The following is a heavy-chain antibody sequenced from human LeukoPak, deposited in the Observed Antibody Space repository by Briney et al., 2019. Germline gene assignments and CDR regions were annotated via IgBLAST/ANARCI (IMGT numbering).Heavy chain of an antibody. CDR1: GFTFSSYV. CDR3: AKVLRSGIGGCDF. J-gene: IGHJ3*01. V-gene: IGHV3-23*01. CDR2: ITGSGTST. D-gene: IGHD1-14*01. Sequence: GRSLRLSCAASGFTFSSYVMSWVRQAPGKGLEWVSDITGSGTSTYDADSVKGRFTISRDNSKHTLYLLMNRLRAEDTAVYYCAKVLRSGIGGCDFRGQGTMVTVSS.